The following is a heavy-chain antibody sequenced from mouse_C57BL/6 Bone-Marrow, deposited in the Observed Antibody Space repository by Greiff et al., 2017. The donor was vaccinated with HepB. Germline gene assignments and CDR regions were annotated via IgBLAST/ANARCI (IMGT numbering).Heavy chain of an antibody. J-gene: IGHJ4*01. V-gene: IGHV1-82*01. CDR3: ASLITTVVADAMDD. D-gene: IGHD1-1*01. Sequence: QVQLQQSGPELVKPGASVKISCKASGYAFSSSWMNWVKQRPGKGLEWIGRIYPGDGDTNYNGKFTGKATLTADKSSSTAYKQLSSLTSEDSAVYFGASLITTVVADAMDDWGQGTSVTVSS. CDR1: GYAFSSSW. CDR2: IYPGDGDT.